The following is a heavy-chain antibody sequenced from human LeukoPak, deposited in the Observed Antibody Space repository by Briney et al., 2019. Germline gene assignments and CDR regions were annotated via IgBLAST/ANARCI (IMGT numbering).Heavy chain of an antibody. CDR3: AREDSGGNGFDY. CDR2: ISNSGFTT. Sequence: GGSLRLSCVASGFTLSDYYVSWIRQSPGKGLEWVAFISNSGFTTYYADSVKGRFTVSRDKAKDSVSLKMNSLRAEDTARYYCAREDSGGNGFDYWGLGAQVTVS. V-gene: IGHV3-11*01. CDR1: GFTLSDYY. D-gene: IGHD4/OR15-4a*01. J-gene: IGHJ4*02.